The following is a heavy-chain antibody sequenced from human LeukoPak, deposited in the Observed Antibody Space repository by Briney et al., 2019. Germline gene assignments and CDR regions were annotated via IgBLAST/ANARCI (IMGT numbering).Heavy chain of an antibody. CDR2: ISAYNGNT. CDR1: GYTFTGYY. V-gene: IGHV1-18*04. D-gene: IGHD2-15*01. CDR3: ARRYCSGGSCYSGDWFDP. Sequence: ASVKVSCKASGYTFTGYYIHWVRQAPGQGLEWMGWISAYNGNTNYAQKLQGRVTMTTDTSTSTAYMELRSLRSDDTAVYYCARRYCSGGSCYSGDWFDPWGQGTLVTVSS. J-gene: IGHJ5*02.